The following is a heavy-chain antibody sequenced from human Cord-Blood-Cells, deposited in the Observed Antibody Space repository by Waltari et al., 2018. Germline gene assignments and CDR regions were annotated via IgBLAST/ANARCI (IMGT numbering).Heavy chain of an antibody. CDR1: GGSISSSSYY. CDR2: IYYSGST. D-gene: IGHD2-2*01. CDR3: ASIVVVPAAIDY. J-gene: IGHJ4*02. V-gene: IGHV4-39*01. Sequence: QLQLQESGPGLVKPSETLSLTCTVSGGSISSSSYYGVWIRQPPGKGLEWIGSIYYSGSTYYNPSLKSRVTISVDTSKNQFSLKLSSVTAADTAVYYCASIVVVPAAIDYWGQGTLVTVSS.